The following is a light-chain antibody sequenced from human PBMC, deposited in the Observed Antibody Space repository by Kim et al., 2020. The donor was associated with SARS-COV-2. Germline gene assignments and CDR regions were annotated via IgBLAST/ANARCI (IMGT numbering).Light chain of an antibody. Sequence: ELTQPPSASGTPGQRVTISCSGSSSNIGSNYVYWYQQLPGTAPKLLIYRNNQRPSGVPDRFSGSKSGPSASLAISGLRSEDEADYYCATWDDSHVVFG. CDR2: RNN. CDR3: ATWDDSHVV. CDR1: SSNIGSNY. J-gene: IGLJ2*01. V-gene: IGLV1-47*01.